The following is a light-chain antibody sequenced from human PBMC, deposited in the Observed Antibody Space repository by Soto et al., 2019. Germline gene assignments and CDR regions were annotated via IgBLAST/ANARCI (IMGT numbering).Light chain of an antibody. J-gene: IGLJ1*01. V-gene: IGLV1-40*01. Sequence: QSVLTQPPSVSGAPGQRVTISCTGSSSNIGADYDVHWYQPLQGAAPKLLIYGNSNRPSGVPDRFSGSKSVTSASLAIIGLKAEYEADYYCQSSERGLSGYVFGTGTKVTVL. CDR1: SSNIGADYD. CDR3: QSSERGLSGYV. CDR2: GNS.